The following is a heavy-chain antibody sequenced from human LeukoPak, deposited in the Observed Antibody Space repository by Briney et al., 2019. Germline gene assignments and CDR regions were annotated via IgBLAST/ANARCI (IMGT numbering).Heavy chain of an antibody. CDR3: AKNPGYSSTWYLLDC. CDR2: IRYDGSNT. D-gene: IGHD6-13*01. Sequence: GGSLRLSCAASGFTFSSYGMHWVRQAPGMGLEWVAFIRYDGSNTYYADSVRGRFTISRDNSKNTLYLQMNSLRTEDTAVYYCAKNPGYSSTWYLLDCRGQGTLVTVSS. J-gene: IGHJ4*02. CDR1: GFTFSSYG. V-gene: IGHV3-30*02.